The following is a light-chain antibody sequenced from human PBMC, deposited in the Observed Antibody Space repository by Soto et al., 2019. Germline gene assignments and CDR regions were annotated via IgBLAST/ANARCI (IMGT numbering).Light chain of an antibody. CDR1: SSDVGDYNY. J-gene: IGLJ2*01. CDR3: TSYTSSSTLHVV. CDR2: EVS. V-gene: IGLV2-14*01. Sequence: QSALTQPASVSGSPGQSITISCTGTSSDVGDYNYVSWYQQHPAKAPKLMIYEVSNRPSGVSNRFSGSKSGNTASLTISGLQAEDEADYYCTSYTSSSTLHVVFGGGTKATVL.